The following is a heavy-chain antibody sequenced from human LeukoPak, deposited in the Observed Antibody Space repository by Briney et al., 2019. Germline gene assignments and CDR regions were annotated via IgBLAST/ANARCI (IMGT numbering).Heavy chain of an antibody. D-gene: IGHD3-3*01. CDR1: GFTFSSYA. Sequence: QPGGSLRLSCAASGFTFSSYAMHWVRQAPGKGLEWVAVISYDGSNKYYADSVKGRFTISRDNSKNTLYLQMNSLKTEDTAVYYCTTDRRQDITIFGVGGQGTLVTVSS. J-gene: IGHJ4*02. V-gene: IGHV3-30-3*01. CDR2: ISYDGSNK. CDR3: TTDRRQDITIFGV.